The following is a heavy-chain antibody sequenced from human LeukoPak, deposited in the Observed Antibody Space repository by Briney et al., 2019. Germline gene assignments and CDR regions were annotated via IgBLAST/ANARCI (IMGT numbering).Heavy chain of an antibody. Sequence: KPSETLSLTCAVYGGSFSGYYWSWIRQPPGKGLEWIGYIYYSGSTNYNPSLKSRVTISVDTSKNQFSLKLSSVTAADTAVYYCASSGGYCSSTSCYTNWFDPWGQGTLVTVSS. CDR1: GGSFSGYY. V-gene: IGHV4-59*01. D-gene: IGHD2-2*02. CDR2: IYYSGST. CDR3: ASSGGYCSSTSCYTNWFDP. J-gene: IGHJ5*02.